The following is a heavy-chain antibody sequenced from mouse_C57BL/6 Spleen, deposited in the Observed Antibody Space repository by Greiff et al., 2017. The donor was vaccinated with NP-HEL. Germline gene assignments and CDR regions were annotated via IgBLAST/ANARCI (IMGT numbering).Heavy chain of an antibody. CDR1: GYTFTSYW. Sequence: QVQLQQPGAELVKPGASVKLSCKASGYTFTSYWMQWVKQRPGQGLEWIGEIDPSDSYTNYNQKFKGKATLTVDTSSSTAYMQLSSLTSEDSAVYYCARKGGEAMDYWGQGTSVTVSS. J-gene: IGHJ4*01. CDR3: ARKGGEAMDY. CDR2: IDPSDSYT. V-gene: IGHV1-50*01.